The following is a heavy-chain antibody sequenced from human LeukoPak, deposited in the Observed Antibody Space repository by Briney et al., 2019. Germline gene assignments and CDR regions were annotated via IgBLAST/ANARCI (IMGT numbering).Heavy chain of an antibody. CDR3: ARHVQSFLYRSTWNP. CDR1: GVSLDSSTYY. V-gene: IGHV4-39*01. Sequence: AETLSLTCSVSGVSLDSSTYYWGRIRQPPGKGLDSRGHIYYTGDSYYNPSLNSRISMSVDTSENSFSMKLTSVTAADTAVYFCARHVQSFLYRSTWNPWGQGTLVTVSS. CDR2: IYYTGDS. D-gene: IGHD6-13*01. J-gene: IGHJ5*02.